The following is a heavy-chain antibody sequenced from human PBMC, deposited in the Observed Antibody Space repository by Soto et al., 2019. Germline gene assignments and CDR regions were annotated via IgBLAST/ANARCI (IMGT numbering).Heavy chain of an antibody. CDR3: AKEQRGGAGSDYQSSGDY. Sequence: QVQLVESGGGVVQPGRSLRLSCAAPGFTFSSYGMHWVRQAPGRGLEWVAVISYDGSNKHYADSVKGRFTIARDNSKNTIYLQMHSLRAEDTAVYYCAKEQRGGAGSDYQSSGDYWGQGTLVTVSS. CDR1: GFTFSSYG. V-gene: IGHV3-30*18. CDR2: ISYDGSNK. J-gene: IGHJ4*02. D-gene: IGHD3-10*01.